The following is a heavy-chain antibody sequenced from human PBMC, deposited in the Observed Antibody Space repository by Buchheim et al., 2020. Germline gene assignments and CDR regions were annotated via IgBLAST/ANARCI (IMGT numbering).Heavy chain of an antibody. CDR2: IWYDGSNK. V-gene: IGHV3-33*01. J-gene: IGHJ4*02. Sequence: QVQLVESGGGVVQPGRSLRLSCAASGFTFSSYGMHWVRQAPGKGLEWVAVIWYDGSNKYYADSVKGRFTIYRDNSKNTLYLQMNSLRAEDTAVYYCARDLVAYDSSGYYSPDYWGQGTL. CDR3: ARDLVAYDSSGYYSPDY. CDR1: GFTFSSYG. D-gene: IGHD3-22*01.